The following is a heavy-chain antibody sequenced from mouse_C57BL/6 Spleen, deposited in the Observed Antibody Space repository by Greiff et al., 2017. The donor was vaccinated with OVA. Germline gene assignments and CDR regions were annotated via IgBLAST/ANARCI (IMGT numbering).Heavy chain of an antibody. CDR2: ISSGSSTI. CDR1: GFTFSDYG. Sequence: EVKVVESGGGLEKPGGSLKLSCAASGFTFSDYGMHWVRQAPEKGLEWVAYISSGSSTIYYADTVKGRFTISRDNAKNTLFLQMTSLRSEDTAMYYCARGGNLYYYAMDYWGQGTSVTVSS. V-gene: IGHV5-17*01. D-gene: IGHD2-1*01. J-gene: IGHJ4*01. CDR3: ARGGNLYYYAMDY.